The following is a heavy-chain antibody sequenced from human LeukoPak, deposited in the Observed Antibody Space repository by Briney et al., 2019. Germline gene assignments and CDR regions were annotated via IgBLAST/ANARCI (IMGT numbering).Heavy chain of an antibody. D-gene: IGHD3-9*01. V-gene: IGHV4-59*01. CDR2: IYYSGST. Sequence: PSETLSLTCTVSGGSISSYYWSWIRQPPGKGLEWIGYIYYSGSTNYNPSLKSRVTISVDTSKNQFSLKLSSVTAADTAVYYCARLPLTSYYFDYWGQGTLVTVSS. J-gene: IGHJ4*02. CDR3: ARLPLTSYYFDY. CDR1: GGSISSYY.